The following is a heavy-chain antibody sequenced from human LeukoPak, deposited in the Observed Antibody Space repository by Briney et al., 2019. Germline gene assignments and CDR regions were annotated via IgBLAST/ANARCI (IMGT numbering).Heavy chain of an antibody. J-gene: IGHJ4*02. Sequence: ASVKVSCKASGYTFTSYGISWVRQAPGQGLEWMGWISAYNGNTSYAQKLQGRVTMTTDTSTSTAYMELRSLRSDDTAVYYCARDDCSGGSCYSSDYWGQGTLVTVSS. CDR3: ARDDCSGGSCYSSDY. V-gene: IGHV1-18*01. CDR2: ISAYNGNT. CDR1: GYTFTSYG. D-gene: IGHD2-15*01.